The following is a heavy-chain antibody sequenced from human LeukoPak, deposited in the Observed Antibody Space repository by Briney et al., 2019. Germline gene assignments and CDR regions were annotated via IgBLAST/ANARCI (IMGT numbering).Heavy chain of an antibody. V-gene: IGHV4-39*07. CDR2: IYYSGST. J-gene: IGHJ4*02. CDR1: GGSISSYY. D-gene: IGHD3-9*01. CDR3: AREDYDILTGSSHGDY. Sequence: PSETLSLTCTVSGGSISSYYWGWIRQPPGKGLEWIGSIYYSGSTYYNPSLKSRVTISVDTSKNQFSLKLSSVTAADTAVYYCAREDYDILTGSSHGDYWGQGTLVTVSS.